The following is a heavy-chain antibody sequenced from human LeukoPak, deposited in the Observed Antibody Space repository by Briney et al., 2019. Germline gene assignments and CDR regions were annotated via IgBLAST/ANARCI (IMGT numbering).Heavy chain of an antibody. CDR2: IYSGGST. CDR3: ARSQYCSGGSCYVDY. D-gene: IGHD2-15*01. V-gene: IGHV3-66*01. Sequence: AGGSLRLSCAASGFIVSTNYMSWVRQAPGKGLEWVSLIYSGGSTYYADSVKGRFTISRDNSKNTVYLQMNSLRAEDTAVCYCARSQYCSGGSCYVDYWGQGTLVTVSS. J-gene: IGHJ4*02. CDR1: GFIVSTNY.